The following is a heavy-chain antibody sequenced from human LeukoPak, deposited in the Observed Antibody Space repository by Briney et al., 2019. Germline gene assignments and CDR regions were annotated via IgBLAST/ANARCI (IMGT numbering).Heavy chain of an antibody. J-gene: IGHJ4*02. Sequence: GVSVKVSCKASGYTFTSYGISWVRQAPGQGLEWMGWISAYNGNTNYAQKLQGRVTMTTDTSTSTAYMELRSLRSDDTAVYYCARWRGYCSGGSCPGFDYWGQGTLVTVSS. V-gene: IGHV1-18*01. D-gene: IGHD2-15*01. CDR2: ISAYNGNT. CDR1: GYTFTSYG. CDR3: ARWRGYCSGGSCPGFDY.